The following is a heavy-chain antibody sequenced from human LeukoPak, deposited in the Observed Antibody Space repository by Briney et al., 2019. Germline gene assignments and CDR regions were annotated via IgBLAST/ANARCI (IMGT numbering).Heavy chain of an antibody. CDR3: TGSFGELSFFDN. J-gene: IGHJ4*02. D-gene: IGHD3-10*01. Sequence: GRFTISRDDSKSIAYLQMNSLKTEDTAVYYCTGSFGELSFFDNWGQGTLVTVSS. V-gene: IGHV3-49*02.